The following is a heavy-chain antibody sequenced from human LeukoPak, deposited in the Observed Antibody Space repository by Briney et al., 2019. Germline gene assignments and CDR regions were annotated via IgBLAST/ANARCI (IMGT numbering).Heavy chain of an antibody. D-gene: IGHD3-22*01. J-gene: IGHJ6*03. CDR2: INPNSGGT. Sequence: ASVKVSCKASGYTFTGYYMHWVRQAPGQGLEWMGWINPNSGGTNYAQKFQGRDTMTRDTSISTAYMELSRLRSDDTAVYYCARSVVVVTRYYYYMDVWGKGTTVTVSS. CDR3: ARSVVVVTRYYYYMDV. CDR1: GYTFTGYY. V-gene: IGHV1-2*02.